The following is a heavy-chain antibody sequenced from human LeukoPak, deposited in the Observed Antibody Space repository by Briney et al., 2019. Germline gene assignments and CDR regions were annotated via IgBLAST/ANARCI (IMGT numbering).Heavy chain of an antibody. D-gene: IGHD4-17*01. V-gene: IGHV3-33*01. J-gene: IGHJ4*02. CDR2: IWYDGSNK. CDR3: ARARTTRGFDY. Sequence: PGGSLRLSCAASGFTFNSYGIHWVRQAPSKGLEWVAFIWYDGSNKYYADSVKGRFTISRDNSKNTLYLQMNSLRAEDTAVYYCARARTTRGFDYWGQGTLVTVSS. CDR1: GFTFNSYG.